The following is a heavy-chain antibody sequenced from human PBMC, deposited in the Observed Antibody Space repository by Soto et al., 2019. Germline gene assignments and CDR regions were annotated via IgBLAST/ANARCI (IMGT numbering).Heavy chain of an antibody. CDR1: GYTFTSYG. Sequence: ASVKVSCKASGYTFTSYGISWVRQAPGQGLEWKGWISAYNGNTNYAQKLQGRVTMTTDTSTSTAYMELRSLRSDDTAVYYCARERRLAAAGTLVDWFDPWGQGTLVTVSS. CDR3: ARERRLAAAGTLVDWFDP. CDR2: ISAYNGNT. J-gene: IGHJ5*02. D-gene: IGHD6-13*01. V-gene: IGHV1-18*01.